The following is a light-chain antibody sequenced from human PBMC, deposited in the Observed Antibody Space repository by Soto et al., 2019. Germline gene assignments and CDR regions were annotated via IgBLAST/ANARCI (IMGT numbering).Light chain of an antibody. Sequence: EIVLTQSPATLSFSPGERATLSCRASQSVGSYLAWYQQKPGQAPRLLIYDASTRATDIPGRFSGSGSGTEFTLTISSLQPDDFATYYCQQYQTYPWTFGQGTKVDIK. CDR2: DAS. J-gene: IGKJ1*01. CDR3: QQYQTYPWT. CDR1: QSVGSY. V-gene: IGKV3-15*01.